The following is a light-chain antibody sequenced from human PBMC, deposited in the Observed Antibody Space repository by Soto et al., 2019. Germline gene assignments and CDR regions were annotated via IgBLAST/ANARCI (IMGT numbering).Light chain of an antibody. CDR1: SSNIGAGYD. CDR2: GNS. J-gene: IGLJ3*02. Sequence: QSVLTQPPSVSGAPGQRVTISCTGSSSNIGAGYDVHWYQQLPGTAPKLLIYGNSNRPSGVPDRFYGSKSGTSASLAITGLRAEDEADYYCQSYDSSLSGWVFGGGTQVTVL. CDR3: QSYDSSLSGWV. V-gene: IGLV1-40*01.